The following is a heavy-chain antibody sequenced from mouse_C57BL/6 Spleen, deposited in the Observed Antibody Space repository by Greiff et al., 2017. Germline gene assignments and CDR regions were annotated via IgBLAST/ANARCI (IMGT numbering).Heavy chain of an antibody. CDR1: GYAFSSYW. V-gene: IGHV1-80*01. D-gene: IGHD2-5*01. J-gene: IGHJ2*01. Sequence: VVESGAELVKPGASVKISCKASGYAFSSYWMNWVKQRPGKGLEWIGQIYPGDGDTNYNGKFKGKATLTADKSSSTAYMQLSSLTSEDSAVYFCASYSNYPFDYWGQGTTLTVSS. CDR3: ASYSNYPFDY. CDR2: IYPGDGDT.